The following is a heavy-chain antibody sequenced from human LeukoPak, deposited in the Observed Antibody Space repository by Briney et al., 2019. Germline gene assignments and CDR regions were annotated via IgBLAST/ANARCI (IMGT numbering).Heavy chain of an antibody. Sequence: SETLSLPWTVSGGSLRRTDHYLGWIPPPPGKGPLWVGSIYYGGGTYYNPSLKSRVTISVDTSKNQFSLKLSSVSASDTAVYYCARYAVEYRGTYFDYWGQGTLVTVSS. CDR1: GGSLRRTDHY. CDR3: ARYAVEYRGTYFDY. V-gene: IGHV4-39*01. J-gene: IGHJ4*02. D-gene: IGHD1-26*01. CDR2: IYYGGGT.